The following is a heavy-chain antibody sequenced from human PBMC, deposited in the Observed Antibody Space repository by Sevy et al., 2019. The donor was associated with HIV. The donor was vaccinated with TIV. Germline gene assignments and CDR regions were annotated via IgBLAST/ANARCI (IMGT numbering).Heavy chain of an antibody. Sequence: SESLSLTCTVSGGSISSSSYYWGWIRQPPGKGLEWIGSIYYSGSTYDNPSLKSRVTISVDTSKNQFSLKLSSVTAADTAVYYCAIEAARLDYFDYWGQGTLVTVSS. D-gene: IGHD6-6*01. CDR3: AIEAARLDYFDY. J-gene: IGHJ4*02. CDR2: IYYSGST. CDR1: GGSISSSSYY. V-gene: IGHV4-39*01.